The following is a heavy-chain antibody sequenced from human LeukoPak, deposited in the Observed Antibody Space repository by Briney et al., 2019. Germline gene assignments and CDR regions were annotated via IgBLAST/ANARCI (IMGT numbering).Heavy chain of an antibody. Sequence: SETLSLTCTVSGGSIFSYYWNWIRQPPGKGLEWIGYIYPNGITSYNPSLRSRGTISIAASKNQFSLRLRSVTAADTAIYYCARRAYYDTSGYYPTSGYFDLWGRGTLVTVSS. CDR3: ARRAYYDTSGYYPTSGYFDL. V-gene: IGHV4-4*08. J-gene: IGHJ2*01. CDR2: IYPNGIT. CDR1: GGSIFSYY. D-gene: IGHD3-22*01.